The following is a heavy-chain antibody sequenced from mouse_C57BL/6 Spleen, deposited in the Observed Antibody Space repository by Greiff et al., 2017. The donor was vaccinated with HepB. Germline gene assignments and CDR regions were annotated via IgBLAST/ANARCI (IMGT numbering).Heavy chain of an antibody. CDR3: ARDEGGSTMITTHGAY. D-gene: IGHD2-4*01. J-gene: IGHJ3*01. CDR1: GFTFSSYA. V-gene: IGHV5-4*01. Sequence: DVKLVESGGGLVKPGGSLKLSCAASGFTFSSYAMSWVRQTPEKRLEWVATISDGGSYTYYPDNVKGRFTISRDNAKNNLYLQMSHLKSEDTAMYYCARDEGGSTMITTHGAYWGQGTLVTVSA. CDR2: ISDGGSYT.